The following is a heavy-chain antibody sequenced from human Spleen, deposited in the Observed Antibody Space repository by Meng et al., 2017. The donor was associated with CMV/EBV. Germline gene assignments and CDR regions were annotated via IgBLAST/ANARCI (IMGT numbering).Heavy chain of an antibody. CDR3: ARDRTSRGWFDP. CDR1: GASFTSGGFY. Sequence: SETLSLTCTVSGASFTSGGFYWSWTRQLPGKDLEWIGNIYHIGYTSYNPSLESRVTISVDTSKKQFFLELRSVTAADSGVYYCARDRTSRGWFDPWGQGTLVTVSS. V-gene: IGHV4-31*03. J-gene: IGHJ5*02. CDR2: IYHIGYT.